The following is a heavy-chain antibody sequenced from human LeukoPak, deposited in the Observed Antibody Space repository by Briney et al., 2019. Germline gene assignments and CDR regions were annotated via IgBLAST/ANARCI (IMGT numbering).Heavy chain of an antibody. CDR3: TTYTFGSPY. D-gene: IGHD3-10*01. V-gene: IGHV3-15*07. CDR1: GFTYSNAW. J-gene: IGHJ4*02. Sequence: GGSLRLSCAASGFTYSNAWMNWVRQSPGKGLEWVGRIKPNSDDGTTDYAAPVKGRITISRDDSKNTLFLQMNSLKNEDTAVYYCTTYTFGSPYWGQGTLVTVSS. CDR2: IKPNSDDGTT.